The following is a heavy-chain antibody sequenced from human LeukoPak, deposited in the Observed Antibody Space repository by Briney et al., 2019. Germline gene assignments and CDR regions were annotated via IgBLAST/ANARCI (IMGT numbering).Heavy chain of an antibody. CDR3: ARDPARITMVRGVLYGMDV. J-gene: IGHJ6*02. CDR2: IYSGGST. V-gene: IGHV3-53*01. CDR1: GFTVSSNY. Sequence: PGGSLRLSCAASGFTVSSNYMSWVRQAPGKGLEWVSVIYSGGSTYYADSVKGRFTISRDNSKNTLYLQMNSLRAEDTAVYYCARDPARITMVRGVLYGMDVWGQGTTVTVSS. D-gene: IGHD3-10*01.